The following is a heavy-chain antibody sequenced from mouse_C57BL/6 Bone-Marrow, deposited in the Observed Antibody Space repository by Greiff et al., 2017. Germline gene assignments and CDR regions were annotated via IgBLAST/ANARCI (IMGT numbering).Heavy chain of an antibody. CDR3: ALDGYPRAY. J-gene: IGHJ3*01. CDR2: IHPNSGST. D-gene: IGHD2-3*01. V-gene: IGHV1-64*01. CDR1: GYTFTSYW. Sequence: QVHVKQPGAELVKPGASVKLSCKASGYTFTSYWMHWVKQRPGQGLEWIGMIHPNSGSTNYNEKFKSKATLTVDKSSSTAYMQLSSLTSEDSAVYYCALDGYPRAYWGQGTLVTVSA.